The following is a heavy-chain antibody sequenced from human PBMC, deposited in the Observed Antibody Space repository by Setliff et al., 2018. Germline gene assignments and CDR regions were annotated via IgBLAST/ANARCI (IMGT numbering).Heavy chain of an antibody. D-gene: IGHD3-16*01. CDR1: GGTFSSYA. V-gene: IGHV1-69*10. J-gene: IGHJ6*02. Sequence: SVKVSCKASGGTFSSYAISWVRQAPGQGLEWMGGIIPTLGIANYAQKFQGRVTITADESTSTAYMELSSLRSEDTAVYYCAMPRGTLPERSSKYYYYGMDVWGQGTTVTVSS. CDR3: AMPRGTLPERSSKYYYYGMDV. CDR2: IIPTLGIA.